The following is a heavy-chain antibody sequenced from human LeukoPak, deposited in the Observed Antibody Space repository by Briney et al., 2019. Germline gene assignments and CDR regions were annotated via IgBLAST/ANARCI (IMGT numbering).Heavy chain of an antibody. J-gene: IGHJ5*02. CDR1: GGSFSGYY. V-gene: IGHV4-34*01. D-gene: IGHD2-21*02. Sequence: SETLSLTCAGYGGSFSGYYWSWIRQPPGKGLEWIGEINHSGSTNYNPSLKSRVTISVDTSKNQFSLKLSSVTAADTAVYYCARGYRFGIVVVTATLAWFDPWGQGTLVTVSS. CDR3: ARGYRFGIVVVTATLAWFDP. CDR2: INHSGST.